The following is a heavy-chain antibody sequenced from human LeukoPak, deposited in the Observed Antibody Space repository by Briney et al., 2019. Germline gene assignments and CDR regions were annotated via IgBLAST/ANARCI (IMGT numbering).Heavy chain of an antibody. J-gene: IGHJ4*02. Sequence: GGSLRLSCAASGFTLSSYNMNWVRQAPGKGLEWVSYISSSSTTIYYADSVEGRFTIPRDNAKNSLYLQMNSLRDEDTAVYYCARSRGSDYWGQGTLVTVSS. CDR2: ISSSSTTI. CDR1: GFTLSSYN. CDR3: ARSRGSDY. V-gene: IGHV3-48*02. D-gene: IGHD5-12*01.